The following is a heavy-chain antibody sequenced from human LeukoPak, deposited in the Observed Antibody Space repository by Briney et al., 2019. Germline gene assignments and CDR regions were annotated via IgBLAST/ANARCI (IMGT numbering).Heavy chain of an antibody. J-gene: IGHJ4*02. CDR3: ARDPDYGDYDY. V-gene: IGHV3-74*01. Sequence: GGSLRLSCAASGFTFSSYWMHWVRQAPGKGLVWVSRINSDGSSTSYAGSVKGRFTISRDNAKNTLYLQMNSLRAEDTAVYYCARDPDYGDYDYWSQGTLVTVSS. CDR1: GFTFSSYW. D-gene: IGHD4-17*01. CDR2: INSDGSST.